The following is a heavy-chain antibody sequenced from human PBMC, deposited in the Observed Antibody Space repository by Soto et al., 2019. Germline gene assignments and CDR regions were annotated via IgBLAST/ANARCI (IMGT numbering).Heavy chain of an antibody. CDR2: IYWNDDK. J-gene: IGHJ5*02. D-gene: IGHD5-18*01. V-gene: IGHV2-5*01. CDR1: GFRIIEGEVG. CDR3: GHQMDTVYWFGI. Sequence: EFVPNRDHQSQAQRLTCTFCGFRIIEGEVGVGWIRQPPGKALEWVALIYWNDDKRYSPSLKSRLTITNDTSKNQVVLTMTNMDPMDTATYCCGHQMDTVYWFGIWGQGTLVTVHS.